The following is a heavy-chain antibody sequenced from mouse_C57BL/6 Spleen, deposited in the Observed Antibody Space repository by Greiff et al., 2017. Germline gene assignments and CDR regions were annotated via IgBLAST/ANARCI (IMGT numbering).Heavy chain of an antibody. J-gene: IGHJ3*01. CDR2: IDPETGGT. CDR3: TRTTGGSAWFAY. V-gene: IGHV1-15*01. Sequence: VKLMESGAELVRPGASVTLSCKASGYTFTDYEMHWVKQTPVHGLEWIGAIDPETGGTAYNQKFKGKAILTADKSSSTAYMELRSLTSEDSAVYYCTRTTGGSAWFAYWGQGTLVTVSA. D-gene: IGHD1-1*01. CDR1: GYTFTDYE.